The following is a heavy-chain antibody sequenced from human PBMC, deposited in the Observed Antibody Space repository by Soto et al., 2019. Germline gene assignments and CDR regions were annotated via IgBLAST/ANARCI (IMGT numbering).Heavy chain of an antibody. V-gene: IGHV4-34*01. Sequence: QVQLQQWGAGLLKPSETLSLTCAVYGGSFSGYYWSWIRQPPGKGLEWIGEINHSGSTNYNPSLKSRVTISVDTSKNQFSLKLSSVTVADTAVYYCAREDCSGGSCYSDAFDIWGQGTMVTVSS. J-gene: IGHJ3*02. CDR3: AREDCSGGSCYSDAFDI. CDR2: INHSGST. D-gene: IGHD2-15*01. CDR1: GGSFSGYY.